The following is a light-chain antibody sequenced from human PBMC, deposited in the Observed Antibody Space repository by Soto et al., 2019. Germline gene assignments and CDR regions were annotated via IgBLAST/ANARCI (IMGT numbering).Light chain of an antibody. Sequence: DIVLKQSPGTLSLPPGERAILSCSASQSVSSSHLAWYQQKPGQAPRLLIYGASSRATGIPDRFSGSGSGTDFSLTISRLEPEDFAVYYCQHYGTSPPALTFGGGTKVEIK. V-gene: IGKV3-20*01. J-gene: IGKJ4*01. CDR3: QHYGTSPPALT. CDR2: GAS. CDR1: QSVSSSH.